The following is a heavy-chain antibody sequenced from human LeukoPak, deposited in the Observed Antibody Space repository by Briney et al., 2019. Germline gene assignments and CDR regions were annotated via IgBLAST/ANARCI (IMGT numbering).Heavy chain of an antibody. Sequence: SETLSLTCTVSGGSIGSYYWSWIRQPAGEALEWIRRIYSSGSTNYNPSLKSRVSISVDTSKSQFSLQVRSVTAADTAVYYCARGASNIYYYYMDVWGKGTTVTVSS. D-gene: IGHD4-11*01. CDR3: ARGASNIYYYYMDV. CDR2: IYSSGST. V-gene: IGHV4-4*07. CDR1: GGSIGSYY. J-gene: IGHJ6*03.